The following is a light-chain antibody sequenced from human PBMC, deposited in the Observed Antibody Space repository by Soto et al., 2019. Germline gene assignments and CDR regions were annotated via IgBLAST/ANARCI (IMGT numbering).Light chain of an antibody. CDR3: QQRGNWPPTWT. Sequence: EIVLTQSPGTLSLSPGERATLSCRASQSVATNLAWYQQKPGQPPRLLIYGASTRATGIPARFSGSGSGTDFTLTISSLEPEDFGVYYCQQRGNWPPTWTFGQGTKVDIK. CDR1: QSVATN. V-gene: IGKV3-11*01. CDR2: GAS. J-gene: IGKJ1*01.